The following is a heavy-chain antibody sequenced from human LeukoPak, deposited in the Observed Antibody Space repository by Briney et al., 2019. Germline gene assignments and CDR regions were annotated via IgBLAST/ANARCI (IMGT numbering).Heavy chain of an antibody. D-gene: IGHD3-10*01. J-gene: IGHJ4*02. CDR3: ARRGGSGRSFDY. V-gene: IGHV4-61*01. CDR1: GGSVSSGTYY. CDR2: IYYTGST. Sequence: SETLSLTCTVSGGSVSSGTYYWSWVRQPPGKGLEWIGYIYYTGSTNYNPSLKSRLTISVDTSKNQFSLKLSSVTAADTAVYYCARRGGSGRSFDYWGQGTLVTVSS.